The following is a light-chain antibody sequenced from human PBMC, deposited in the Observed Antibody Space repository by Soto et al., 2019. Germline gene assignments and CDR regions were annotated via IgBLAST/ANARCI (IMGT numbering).Light chain of an antibody. CDR1: QSISSY. CDR2: AAS. V-gene: IGKV1-39*01. Sequence: DIQMTQSPSSLSASVGDRVTITCRASQSISSYLNWYQQKPGKAPKLLIYAASSLQSGVPSRFSGSGSGTDFTLTISSLQPGDFATYYCQQSYSTPYTFGQETKLEIK. J-gene: IGKJ2*01. CDR3: QQSYSTPYT.